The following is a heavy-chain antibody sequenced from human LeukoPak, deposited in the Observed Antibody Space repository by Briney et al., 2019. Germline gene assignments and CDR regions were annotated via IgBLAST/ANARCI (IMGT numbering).Heavy chain of an antibody. CDR2: VHKIGKT. V-gene: IGHV4-4*02. J-gene: IGHJ4*02. CDR1: TVSGSSGNW. Sequence: SETLSLTCALSTVSGSSGNWWSGVRQPPGKGLEWIGEVHKIGKTNYNPSLKTRVTISTDASKNQLSLELTSVSAADAAVYYCARELLGAPTPGAYWGQGTRVTVSS. CDR3: ARELLGAPTPGAY. D-gene: IGHD7-27*01.